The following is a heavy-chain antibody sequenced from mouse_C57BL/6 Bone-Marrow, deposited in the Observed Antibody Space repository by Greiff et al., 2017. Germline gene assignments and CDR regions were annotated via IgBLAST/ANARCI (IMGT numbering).Heavy chain of an antibody. CDR2: FHPYNDDT. Sequence: VQLQQSGAELVKPGASVKMSCKASGYTFTTYPIEWMKQNHGKSLEWIGNFHPYNDDTKYNEKFKGKATLTVEKSSSTFYLELSRLTSDDSAVYYCARNYYGSSGDWYFDVWGTGTTVTVSS. CDR3: ARNYYGSSGDWYFDV. D-gene: IGHD1-1*01. V-gene: IGHV1-47*01. J-gene: IGHJ1*03. CDR1: GYTFTTYP.